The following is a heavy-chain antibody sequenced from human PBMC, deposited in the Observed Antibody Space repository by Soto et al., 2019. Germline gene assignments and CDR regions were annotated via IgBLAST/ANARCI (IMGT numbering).Heavy chain of an antibody. CDR2: IYYSGST. D-gene: IGHD3-22*01. CDR1: GGSISSGDYY. J-gene: IGHJ4*02. CDR3: ARGRGNYYDSSGDFDY. Sequence: SETLSLTCTVSGGSISSGDYYWSWIRQPPGKGLEWIGYIYYSGSTYYNPSLKSRVTISVDTSKNQFSLKLSSVTAADTAVYYCARGRGNYYDSSGDFDYWGQGTLVTVSS. V-gene: IGHV4-30-4*01.